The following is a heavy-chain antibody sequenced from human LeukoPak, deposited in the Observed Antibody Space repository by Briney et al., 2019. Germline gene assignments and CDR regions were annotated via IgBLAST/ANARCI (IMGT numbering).Heavy chain of an antibody. J-gene: IGHJ5*02. D-gene: IGHD2-2*01. Sequence: SSETLSLTCTVSGGSISSYSWSWIRQPPGKGLEWVGYIYYSGSINYNAALKSRVTMSVDKSKNRFSLKLNTVTAADTAVYYCARGGSRHYKWFDPWGQGTLVTVSS. CDR1: GGSISSYS. CDR2: IYYSGSI. CDR3: ARGGSRHYKWFDP. V-gene: IGHV4-59*01.